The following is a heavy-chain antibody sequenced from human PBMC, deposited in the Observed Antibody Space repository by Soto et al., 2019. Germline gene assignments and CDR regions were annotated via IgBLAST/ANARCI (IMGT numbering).Heavy chain of an antibody. CDR2: IYSGGST. CDR1: GFTVSSNY. CDR3: ARDQTTVTTANYYYYYMDV. J-gene: IGHJ6*03. V-gene: IGHV3-66*01. D-gene: IGHD4-17*01. Sequence: PGGSLRLSCAASGFTVSSNYMSWVRQAPGKGLEWVSVIYSGGSTYYADSVKGRFTISRDNSKNTLYLQMNSLRAEDTAVYYCARDQTTVTTANYYYYYMDVWGKGTTVTVSS.